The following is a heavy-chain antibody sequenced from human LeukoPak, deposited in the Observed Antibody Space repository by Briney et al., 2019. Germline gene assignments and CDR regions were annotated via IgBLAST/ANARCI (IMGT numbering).Heavy chain of an antibody. Sequence: SGPTLVNPTQTLTXTCTCSGFSLSPSGVGVGWIRQPPGKALEWLALIYRNDDKRYTPSLKSRLTITKDTSKNQVVLTMTNMDPVDTATYFCARRKVGGNSVEFDYWGQGIMVTVSS. CDR1: GFSLSPSGVG. V-gene: IGHV2-5*01. CDR2: IYRNDDK. D-gene: IGHD4-23*01. J-gene: IGHJ4*02. CDR3: ARRKVGGNSVEFDY.